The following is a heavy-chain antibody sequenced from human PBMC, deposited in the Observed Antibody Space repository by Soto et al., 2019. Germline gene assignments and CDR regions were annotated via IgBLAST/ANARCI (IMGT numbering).Heavy chain of an antibody. CDR2: VSYDGSNK. Sequence: QVQLVESGGGVVQPGRSLRLSCAASGFTFSSYGMHWCRQAPGKGLEWVAVVSYDGSNKYYADSVKGRLTISRDNSKNTLYLQMNSLRAEDTAVYYCASNPNNDDYFGSGASYYYTMHVWGKGTTITVSS. V-gene: IGHV3-30*03. J-gene: IGHJ6*03. CDR1: GFTFSSYG. CDR3: ASNPNNDDYFGSGASYYYTMHV. D-gene: IGHD3-3*01.